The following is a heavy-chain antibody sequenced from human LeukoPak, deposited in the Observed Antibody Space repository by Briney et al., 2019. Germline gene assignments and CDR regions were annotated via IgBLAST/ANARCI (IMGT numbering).Heavy chain of an antibody. CDR1: GFTFSSYA. D-gene: IGHD2-8*01. CDR3: AKDFCTNGVCSLFDY. J-gene: IGHJ4*02. V-gene: IGHV3-23*01. CDR2: ISGSGGST. Sequence: GGSLRLSCAASGFTFSSYAMSWVRQAPGKGLEWVSAISGSGGSTYYADSVKGRFTISRDNSKNTLYLQMNSLRAEDTAVYCCAKDFCTNGVCSLFDYWGQGTLVTVSS.